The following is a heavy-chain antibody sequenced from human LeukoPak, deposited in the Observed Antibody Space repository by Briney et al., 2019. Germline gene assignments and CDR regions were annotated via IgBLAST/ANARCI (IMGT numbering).Heavy chain of an antibody. J-gene: IGHJ4*02. CDR3: ARADIVVVPAADLKYYSDY. CDR1: GFTFSDYY. Sequence: GGSLRLSCAASGFTFSDYYMSWIRQAPGKGLEWVSYISSSGSTIYYADSVKGRFTISRDNAKNSLYLQMNSLRAEDTAVYYCARADIVVVPAADLKYYSDYWGQGTLVTVSS. D-gene: IGHD2-2*01. V-gene: IGHV3-11*01. CDR2: ISSSGSTI.